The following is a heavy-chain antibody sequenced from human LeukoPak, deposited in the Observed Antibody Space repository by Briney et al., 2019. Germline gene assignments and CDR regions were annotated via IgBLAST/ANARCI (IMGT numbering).Heavy chain of an antibody. Sequence: GESLTISFKGFGYTFTTYSIAWVRQMPGKGLEWMGIIFPPDSRTYYSQIFQGQVTISADKSISTAYLHWSSLKASDTAIYYCARGHDYWGQG. J-gene: IGHJ4*02. CDR1: GYTFTTYS. CDR3: ARGHDY. CDR2: IFPPDSRT. V-gene: IGHV5-51*01.